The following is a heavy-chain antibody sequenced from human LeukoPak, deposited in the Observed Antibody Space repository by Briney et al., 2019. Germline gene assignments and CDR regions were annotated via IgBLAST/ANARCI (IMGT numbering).Heavy chain of an antibody. J-gene: IGHJ4*02. CDR1: GFTFDDFY. CDR2: ISSSGGTM. CDR3: ARVTHGGFDFDY. D-gene: IGHD4-23*01. Sequence: GGSLRLSCAVSGFTFDDFYMSWIRQAPGKGLEWIAYISSSGGTMNFADSAKGRFTISRDNAKNSLSLQMNRLRVEDTAVYYCARVTHGGFDFDYWGQGTQVTVSS. V-gene: IGHV3-11*04.